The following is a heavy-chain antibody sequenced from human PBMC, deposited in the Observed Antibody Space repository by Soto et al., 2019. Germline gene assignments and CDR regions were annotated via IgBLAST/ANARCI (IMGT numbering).Heavy chain of an antibody. CDR2: IYYSGST. V-gene: IGHV4-59*01. CDR1: GGSISSYY. CDR3: ARERIAVAGTFYYYGMDV. J-gene: IGHJ6*02. D-gene: IGHD6-19*01. Sequence: SETLSLTXTVSGGSISSYYWSWIRQPPGKGLEWIGYIYYSGSTNYNPSLKSRVTISVDTSKNQFSLKLSSVTAADTAVYYCARERIAVAGTFYYYGMDVWGQGTTVTVSS.